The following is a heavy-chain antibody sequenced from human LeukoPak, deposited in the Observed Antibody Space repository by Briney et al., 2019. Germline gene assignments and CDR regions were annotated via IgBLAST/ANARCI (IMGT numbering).Heavy chain of an antibody. CDR1: GFIFSDYY. V-gene: IGHV3-11*04. D-gene: IGHD3-3*01. J-gene: IGHJ6*03. CDR3: ARDRSGYSLVPSSKYNYYYMDV. Sequence: GGSLRLSCAASGFIFSDYYMSWIRQAPGKGLEWLSFISSGGSTIYYADSVKGRFTISRDNAKNSLFLQMNSLRAEDTAVYYCARDRSGYSLVPSSKYNYYYMDVWGKGTTVTVSS. CDR2: ISSGGSTI.